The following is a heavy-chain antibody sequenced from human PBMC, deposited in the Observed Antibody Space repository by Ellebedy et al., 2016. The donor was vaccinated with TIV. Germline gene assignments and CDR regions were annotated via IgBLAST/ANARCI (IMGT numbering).Heavy chain of an antibody. Sequence: SETLSLXXAVYGGSFSGYYWSWIRQPPGKGLEWIGEINHSGSTNYNPSLKSRVTISVDTSKNQFSLKLSSVTAADTAVYYCARARRYYDSSGYYPLPYYFDYWGQGTLVTVSS. V-gene: IGHV4-34*01. CDR2: INHSGST. CDR3: ARARRYYDSSGYYPLPYYFDY. CDR1: GGSFSGYY. D-gene: IGHD3-22*01. J-gene: IGHJ4*02.